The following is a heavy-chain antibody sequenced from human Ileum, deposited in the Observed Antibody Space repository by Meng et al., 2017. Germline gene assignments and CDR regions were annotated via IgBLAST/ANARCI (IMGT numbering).Heavy chain of an antibody. D-gene: IGHD2-15*01. Sequence: VYLCESGAGRVEPLGTPCLTRALLGASISSVYWWSWVCQPPGKGLEWIGEIHHGGDTNYNPSLKSRVTISVDKSNNQYYLRLTSVTAADTAMYYCARNGAYSADHWGQGTLVTVSS. V-gene: IGHV4-4*02. CDR3: ARNGAYSADH. J-gene: IGHJ4*02. CDR1: GASISSVYW. CDR2: IHHGGDT.